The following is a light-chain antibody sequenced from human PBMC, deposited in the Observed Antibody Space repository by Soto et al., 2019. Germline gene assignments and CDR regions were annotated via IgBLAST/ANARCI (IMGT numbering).Light chain of an antibody. CDR2: GAS. J-gene: IGKJ2*03. Sequence: EIVMTQSPATLSVSPGGRATLSCRASQSVNSNLAWYQQKPGQAPRLLIYGASTRATGIPARCHSSGSGTDFTLTLSSLQSEDFAVDYCQQYNGWPRVYSLGQGTKLEIK. V-gene: IGKV3-15*01. CDR1: QSVNSN. CDR3: QQYNGWPRVYS.